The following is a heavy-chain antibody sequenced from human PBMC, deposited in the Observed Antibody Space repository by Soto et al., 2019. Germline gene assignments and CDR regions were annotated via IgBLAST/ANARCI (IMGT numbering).Heavy chain of an antibody. V-gene: IGHV1-3*01. J-gene: IGHJ6*02. Sequence: ASVKVSCKASGYTFTGYYMHWVRQAPGQGLEWMGWINAANGNTKYSQKFQGRVTIARDTSASTAYMELSSLRSEDTAVYYCARFIGGAYGMDVWGQGTTVTVSS. D-gene: IGHD2-15*01. CDR1: GYTFTGYY. CDR3: ARFIGGAYGMDV. CDR2: INAANGNT.